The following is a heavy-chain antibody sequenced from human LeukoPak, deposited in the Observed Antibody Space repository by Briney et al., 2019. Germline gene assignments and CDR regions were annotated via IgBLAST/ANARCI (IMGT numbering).Heavy chain of an antibody. V-gene: IGHV3-23*01. CDR2: ISGSGGST. Sequence: GGSLRLSCAASGFTFSSYAMSWVRQAPGKGLEWVSAISGSGGSTYYADSVKGRFTISRDNSKNTLYLQMNSLRAEDTAVYYCAKVLLWFGEPQGGMDVWGQGTTVTVSS. CDR1: GFTFSSYA. D-gene: IGHD3-10*01. CDR3: AKVLLWFGEPQGGMDV. J-gene: IGHJ6*02.